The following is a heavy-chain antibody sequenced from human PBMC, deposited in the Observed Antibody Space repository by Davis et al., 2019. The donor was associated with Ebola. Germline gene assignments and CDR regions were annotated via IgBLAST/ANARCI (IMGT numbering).Heavy chain of an antibody. D-gene: IGHD3-9*01. J-gene: IGHJ4*02. Sequence: GESLKISCAASGFTFSSYWMSWVRQAPGKGLEWVANIKQDGSEKYYVDSVKGRFTISRDNAKNSLYLQMNSLRAEDTAVYYCARDLSRYFDWLFHFDYWGQGTLVTVSS. V-gene: IGHV3-7*01. CDR3: ARDLSRYFDWLFHFDY. CDR1: GFTFSSYW. CDR2: IKQDGSEK.